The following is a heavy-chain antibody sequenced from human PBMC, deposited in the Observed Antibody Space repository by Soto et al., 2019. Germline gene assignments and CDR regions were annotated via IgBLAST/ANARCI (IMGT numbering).Heavy chain of an antibody. D-gene: IGHD3-10*01. CDR2: SRNKANSFTT. CDR1: GFTFSDHY. J-gene: IGHJ3*02. Sequence: PGGSLRLSCAASGFTFSDHYMDWIRPAPGKGLEWVGRSRNKANSFTTEYAASVKGRFTISRDDSKNSMFLQMNSLKTEDTAVYYCARDQFTSMAFDIWGQGTMVTVSS. CDR3: ARDQFTSMAFDI. V-gene: IGHV3-72*01.